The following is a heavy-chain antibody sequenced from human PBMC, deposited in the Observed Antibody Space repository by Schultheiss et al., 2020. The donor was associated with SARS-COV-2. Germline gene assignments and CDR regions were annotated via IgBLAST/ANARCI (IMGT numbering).Heavy chain of an antibody. D-gene: IGHD4-17*01. CDR2: ISYDGSNK. Sequence: GESLKISCAASGFTFSSYGMHWVRQAPGKGLEWVAVISYDGSNKYYADSVKGRFTISRDNSKNTLYLQMNSLRAEDTAVYYCARERCSTVTREYYYYYGMDVWGQGTTVTVSS. CDR1: GFTFSSYG. V-gene: IGHV3-30*03. J-gene: IGHJ6*02. CDR3: ARERCSTVTREYYYYYGMDV.